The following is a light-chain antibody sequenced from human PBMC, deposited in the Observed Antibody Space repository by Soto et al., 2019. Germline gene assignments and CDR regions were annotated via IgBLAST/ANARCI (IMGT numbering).Light chain of an antibody. V-gene: IGKV1-33*01. CDR3: QQLNSYPLT. CDR1: QNINNY. Sequence: DIQMTQSPSSLSASVGDRVTITCQASQNINNYLNWYQQKPGRAPKLLIYDASNLEAGVPSRFRGSGSGTDFTFTISRLQPEDIATYYCQQLNSYPLTFGGGTKVDI. CDR2: DAS. J-gene: IGKJ4*01.